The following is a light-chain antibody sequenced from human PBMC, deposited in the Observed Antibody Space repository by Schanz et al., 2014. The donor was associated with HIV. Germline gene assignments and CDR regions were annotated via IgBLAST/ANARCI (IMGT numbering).Light chain of an antibody. CDR1: SSNIGSNA. CDR3: SSYEGIHNWV. Sequence: QSVLTQPPSASGTPGQRVTISCSVSSSNIGSNAVNWFQHLPGTAPKLLIYNSYHRPSGVPDRFSGSKSGNTASLTVSGLQAEDEADYYCSSYEGIHNWVFGGGTKLTVL. V-gene: IGLV1-44*01. CDR2: NSY. J-gene: IGLJ3*02.